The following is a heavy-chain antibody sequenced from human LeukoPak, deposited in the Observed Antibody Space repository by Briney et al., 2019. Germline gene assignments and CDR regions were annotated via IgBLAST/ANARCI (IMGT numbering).Heavy chain of an antibody. CDR2: ISSSSSYI. CDR3: AKDLKYYYYYMDV. D-gene: IGHD3-9*01. J-gene: IGHJ6*03. Sequence: GGSLRLSCAASGFTFSSYSMNWVRQAPGKGLEWVSSISSSSSYIYYADSVKGRFTISRDNSKYTVYLQMNSLRAEDTAVYYCAKDLKYYYYYMDVWGKGTTVTLSS. CDR1: GFTFSSYS. V-gene: IGHV3-21*01.